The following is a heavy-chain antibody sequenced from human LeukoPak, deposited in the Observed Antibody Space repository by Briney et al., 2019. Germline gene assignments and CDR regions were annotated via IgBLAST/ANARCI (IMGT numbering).Heavy chain of an antibody. CDR1: GHSISSYY. CDR2: IHTSGST. V-gene: IGHV4-4*07. CDR3: ARRHYYGSGRRSYYYYYMDV. J-gene: IGHJ6*03. Sequence: SETLSLTCTVSGHSISSYYWTWVRQPAGKGLEWIGRIHTSGSTNYNPSLKSRVTMSVDKSKNQFSLNLSSVTAADTAVYYCARRHYYGSGRRSYYYYYMDVWGKGTTVTVSS. D-gene: IGHD3-10*01.